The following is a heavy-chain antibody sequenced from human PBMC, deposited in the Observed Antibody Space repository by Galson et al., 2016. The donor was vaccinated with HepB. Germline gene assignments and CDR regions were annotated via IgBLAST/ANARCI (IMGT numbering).Heavy chain of an antibody. CDR1: GFTVSSNY. V-gene: IGHV3-53*01. Sequence: SLRLSCAASGFTVSSNYMSWVRQAPGKGLEWVSVIYSGGSTYYADSVKGRFTISRDNSINTLYLQMDSLRVEDTARYYCAKDPYFYYAMDVWGQGTTVTVSS. CDR3: AKDPYFYYAMDV. CDR2: IYSGGST. J-gene: IGHJ6*02.